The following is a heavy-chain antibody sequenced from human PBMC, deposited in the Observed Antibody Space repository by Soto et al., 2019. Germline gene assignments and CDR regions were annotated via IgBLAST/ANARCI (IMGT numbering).Heavy chain of an antibody. CDR2: IRASVGST. CDR3: ARGTSIGY. V-gene: IGHV3-23*01. Sequence: PGGSLRLSCAASGFTFSSYDMTWVRQAPGKGLEWVSVIRASVGSTYYADSVKGRFTISRDNSKNTLYLQMNSLRVKDTAVYYCARGTSIGYWGQGTLVTVSS. CDR1: GFTFSSYD. J-gene: IGHJ4*02. D-gene: IGHD1-1*01.